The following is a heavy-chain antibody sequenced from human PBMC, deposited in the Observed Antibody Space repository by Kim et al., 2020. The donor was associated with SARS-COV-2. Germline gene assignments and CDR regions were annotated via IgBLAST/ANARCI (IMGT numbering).Heavy chain of an antibody. CDR1: GFSVSSKY. V-gene: IGHV3-53*01. Sequence: GGSLRLSCAASGFSVSSKYMRWVRQAPGKGLEWVSEMYAGGSTYYADSVKGRFSISRDTSKNTLYLQMNSLKVEDTAVYYCARDLPSRRGVDVWGQGTTVTVSS. D-gene: IGHD6-13*01. CDR3: ARDLPSRRGVDV. CDR2: MYAGGST. J-gene: IGHJ6*02.